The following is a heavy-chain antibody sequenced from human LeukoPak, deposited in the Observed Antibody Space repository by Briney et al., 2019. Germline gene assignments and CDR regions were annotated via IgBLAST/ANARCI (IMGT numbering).Heavy chain of an antibody. CDR2: IYYSGGT. J-gene: IGHJ4*02. D-gene: IGHD6-13*01. CDR1: GGSISSYY. CDR3: ARLGYSSTLFDY. Sequence: SETLSLTCTVSGGSISSYYWSWIRQPPGKGLEWIGYIYYSGGTNYNPSLKSRVTISVDTSKNQFSLKLSSVTAADTAVYYCARLGYSSTLFDYWGQGALVTVSS. V-gene: IGHV4-59*08.